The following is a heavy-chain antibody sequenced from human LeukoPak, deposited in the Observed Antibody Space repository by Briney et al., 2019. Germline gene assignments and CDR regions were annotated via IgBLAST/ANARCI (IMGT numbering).Heavy chain of an antibody. V-gene: IGHV3-9*01. CDR1: GFTFDDYA. Sequence: GGSLRLSCAASGFTFDDYAMHWVRQAPGKGLEWVSGISWNSGSIGYADSVKGRFTISRDNAKNSLYLQMNSLRAEDTALYYCAKDLRKYQLPYADAFDIWGQGTMVTVSS. CDR3: AKDLRKYQLPYADAFDI. D-gene: IGHD2-2*02. J-gene: IGHJ3*02. CDR2: ISWNSGSI.